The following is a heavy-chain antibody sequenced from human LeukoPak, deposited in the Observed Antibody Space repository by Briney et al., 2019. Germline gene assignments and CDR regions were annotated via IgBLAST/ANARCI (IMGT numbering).Heavy chain of an antibody. D-gene: IGHD3-22*01. Sequence: GGSLRLSCAASGFTFSSYSMDWVRQAPGKGLEWVSSISGNSGYIYYADSVKGRITLSRDNAKNSLYLQMNSLRAEDTAVYYCARDVYYDSSGFDAFDIWGQGTMVTVSS. CDR3: ARDVYYDSSGFDAFDI. V-gene: IGHV3-21*04. CDR2: ISGNSGYI. CDR1: GFTFSSYS. J-gene: IGHJ3*02.